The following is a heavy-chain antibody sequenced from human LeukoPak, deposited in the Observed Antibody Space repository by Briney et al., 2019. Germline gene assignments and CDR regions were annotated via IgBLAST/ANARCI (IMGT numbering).Heavy chain of an antibody. CDR1: GGSFSVYY. J-gene: IGHJ5*02. V-gene: IGHV4-34*01. CDR3: ARPYCTGGVCHNWFDP. D-gene: IGHD2-8*02. CDR2: INHSGST. Sequence: SETLCLTCAVYGGSFSVYYSSWIREPPRKRLERMWEINHSGSTKYNPSITSRVTISVDTSKNQFSLKLSSVTAADTAVYYCARPYCTGGVCHNWFDPWGQGTLVTVSS.